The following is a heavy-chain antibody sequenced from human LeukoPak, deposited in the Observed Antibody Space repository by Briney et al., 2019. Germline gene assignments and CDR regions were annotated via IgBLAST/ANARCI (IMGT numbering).Heavy chain of an antibody. CDR2: ISYDGSRE. V-gene: IGHV3-30*03. Sequence: GGSLRLSCVASGFTFRSYGMHWVRQAPGKGLEWLAAISYDGSREYYAYSVKGRFTISRDNSKATLFLQMNTLRPEDTAVYYCATTTYWQQLALGKLNWFDPWGQGTLVTVSS. CDR3: ATTTYWQQLALGKLNWFDP. CDR1: GFTFRSYG. D-gene: IGHD6-13*01. J-gene: IGHJ5*02.